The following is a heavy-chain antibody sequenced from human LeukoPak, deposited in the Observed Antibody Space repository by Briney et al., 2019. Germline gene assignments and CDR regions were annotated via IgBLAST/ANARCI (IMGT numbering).Heavy chain of an antibody. Sequence: GGSLRLSCATSGFIFSSAWMTWVRQAPGKGLEWVGHIKNRSYGGTTDYAAPVKGRFIISRDDSKNTLYLQMNRLRTEDTAVYYCARGLCTSSGCYQGPFDFWGQGMLVTVSS. V-gene: IGHV3-15*01. CDR1: GFIFSSAW. J-gene: IGHJ4*02. D-gene: IGHD2-2*01. CDR2: IKNRSYGGTT. CDR3: ARGLCTSSGCYQGPFDF.